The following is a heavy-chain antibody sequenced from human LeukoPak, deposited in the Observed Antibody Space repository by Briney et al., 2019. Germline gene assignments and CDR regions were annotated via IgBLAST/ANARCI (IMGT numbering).Heavy chain of an antibody. D-gene: IGHD1-1*01. CDR3: VKPSRGPYYWFDL. CDR2: INPNGGAI. V-gene: IGHV1-2*02. J-gene: IGHJ5*02. Sequence: ASVRLSCKASGYTFIGYYMHWVRQAPGQALEWMGWINPNGGAINYAQKFQGRVTLTRDTSRNTAYMEINRLTSDDTAVYYCVKPSRGPYYWFDLWGQGTRVTVSS. CDR1: GYTFIGYY.